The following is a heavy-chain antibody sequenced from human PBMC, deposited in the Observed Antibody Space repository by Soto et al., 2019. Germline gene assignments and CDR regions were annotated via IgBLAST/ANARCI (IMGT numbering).Heavy chain of an antibody. Sequence: GGSLRLSCAASGFTFSSYGMHWVRQAPGKGLEWVAVIWYDGSNKYYADSVKGRFTISRDNSKNTLYLQINSLRAEDTAVYYCARGAFDDILTGYYTDWGQGTLVTVSS. CDR3: ARGAFDDILTGYYTD. CDR1: GFTFSSYG. CDR2: IWYDGSNK. J-gene: IGHJ4*02. D-gene: IGHD3-9*01. V-gene: IGHV3-33*01.